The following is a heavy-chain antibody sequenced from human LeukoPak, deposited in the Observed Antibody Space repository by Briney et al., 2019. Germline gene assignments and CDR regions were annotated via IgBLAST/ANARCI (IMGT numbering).Heavy chain of an antibody. CDR1: GYSFSSYW. J-gene: IGHJ4*02. CDR2: IDPGDSFT. D-gene: IGHD2-8*02. CDR3: ARDGGGVSSWVSH. V-gene: IGHV5-10-1*01. Sequence: GESLKISCKGSGYSFSSYWISWVRQMPGEGLEWMGRIDPGDSFTKYRPSLEGRVTISADKSLSTVYLQWSSLKASDTAIYYCARDGGGVSSWVSHWGQGTLVTVSS.